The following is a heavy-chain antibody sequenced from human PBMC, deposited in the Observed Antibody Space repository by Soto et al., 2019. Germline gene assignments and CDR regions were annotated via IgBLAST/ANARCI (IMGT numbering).Heavy chain of an antibody. CDR2: IIPIFGTA. CDR3: ARDQDILTGPGAFDI. V-gene: IGHV1-69*13. J-gene: IGHJ3*02. D-gene: IGHD3-9*01. Sequence: SVKVSCKASGGTFSSYAISWVRQAPGQGLERMGGIIPIFGTANYAQKFQGRVTITADESTSTAYMELSSLRSEDTAVYYCARDQDILTGPGAFDIWGQGTMATVSS. CDR1: GGTFSSYA.